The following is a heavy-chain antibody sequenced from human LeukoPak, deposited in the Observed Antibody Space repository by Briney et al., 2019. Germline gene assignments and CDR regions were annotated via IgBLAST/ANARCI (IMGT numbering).Heavy chain of an antibody. CDR1: GYTFTGDY. CDR3: ARGRGGSSWFNPPDDY. J-gene: IGHJ4*02. CDR2: INPNSGGT. V-gene: IGHV1-2*02. D-gene: IGHD6-13*01. Sequence: GASVKVSCKASGYTFTGDYMHWVRQAPGQGLEWMGWINPNSGGTNYAQKFQGRVTMTRDTSISTAYMELSRLRSDDTAVYYCARGRGGSSWFNPPDDYWGQGTLVTVSS.